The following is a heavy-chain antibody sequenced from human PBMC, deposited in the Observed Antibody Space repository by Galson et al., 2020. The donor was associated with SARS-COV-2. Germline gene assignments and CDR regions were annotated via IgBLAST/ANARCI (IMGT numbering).Heavy chain of an antibody. CDR2: ISYRGNT. D-gene: IGHD3-10*01. V-gene: IGHV4-59*11. J-gene: IGHJ5*02. Sequence: SQTLSLTCAVPGGYISNPFWRRIRQPPGKGLEWIGHISYRGNTNYNPSLKSRVTISVDTSMNQFSLKLSSVTAADTAVYYCAREYYGSGSYSIWFDPWGQGTLVTVSS. CDR1: GGYISNPF. CDR3: AREYYGSGSYSIWFDP.